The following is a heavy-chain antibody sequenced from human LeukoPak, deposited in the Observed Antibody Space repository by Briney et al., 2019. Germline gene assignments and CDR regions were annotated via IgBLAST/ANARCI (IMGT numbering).Heavy chain of an antibody. CDR3: ARYGVIDAFAI. V-gene: IGHV1-2*02. CDR2: INPNSGDT. D-gene: IGHD3-10*01. Sequence: ASVKVSCKASGYTFTGYYMHWVRQAPGEGLEWMGWINPNSGDTNYAQKFQGRVTMTGDTSISTAYMELTRLRSDDTAVYYCARYGVIDAFAIWGQGTMATVSS. CDR1: GYTFTGYY. J-gene: IGHJ3*02.